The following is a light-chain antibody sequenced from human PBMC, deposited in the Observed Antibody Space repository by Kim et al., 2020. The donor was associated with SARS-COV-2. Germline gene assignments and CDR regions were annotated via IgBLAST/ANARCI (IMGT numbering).Light chain of an antibody. J-gene: IGLJ2*01. Sequence: GQSITISCTGTSSDFGGYNYVSWYQQHPGTAPKLMIYDVSKRPSGVSNRFSGSKSGNTASLTISGLQAEDEADYYCSSYTSSSTLIFGGGTQLTVL. CDR1: SSDFGGYNY. V-gene: IGLV2-14*03. CDR3: SSYTSSSTLI. CDR2: DVS.